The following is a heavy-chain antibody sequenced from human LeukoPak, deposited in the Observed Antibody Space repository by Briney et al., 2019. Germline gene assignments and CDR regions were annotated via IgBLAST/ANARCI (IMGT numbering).Heavy chain of an antibody. V-gene: IGHV4-31*03. Sequence: SQTLSLTCTVSGGSISSGGYYWSWIRQHPGKGLEWIGYIYYSGSTYYNPSLKSRVTISVDTSKNQFSLKLSFVTAADTAVYYCARSYCSSTSCYGGYYYYGMDVWGQGTTVTVSS. J-gene: IGHJ6*02. D-gene: IGHD2-2*01. CDR3: ARSYCSSTSCYGGYYYYGMDV. CDR1: GGSISSGGYY. CDR2: IYYSGST.